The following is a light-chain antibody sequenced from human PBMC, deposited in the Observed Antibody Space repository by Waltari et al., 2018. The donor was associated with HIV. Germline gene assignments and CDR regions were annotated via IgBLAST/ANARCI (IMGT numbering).Light chain of an antibody. CDR1: KSVLYSSNNKNY. CDR3: QQHYTTPLT. V-gene: IGKV4-1*01. CDR2: WAS. J-gene: IGKJ4*01. Sequence: DIVMTQSPDSLAVSLGERATINCKSSKSVLYSSNNKNYLAWYQQKPGQPPNLLIYWASARESGVPDRFIASGSGTDFTLTISSLQAEDVAVYYCQQHYTTPLTFGGGTKVEI.